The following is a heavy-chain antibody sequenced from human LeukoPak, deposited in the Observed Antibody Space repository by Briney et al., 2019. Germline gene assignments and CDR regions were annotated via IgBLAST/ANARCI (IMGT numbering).Heavy chain of an antibody. CDR2: IYHSGST. Sequence: SQTLSLTCAVSGGSISSGGYSWSWIRQPPGKGLEWIGYIYHSGSTYYNPSLKSRVTMSVDTSKNQFSLKLSSVTAADTAVYYCARDPSSGWYYFDYWGQGTLVTVSS. J-gene: IGHJ4*02. V-gene: IGHV4-30-2*01. D-gene: IGHD6-19*01. CDR1: GGSISSGGYS. CDR3: ARDPSSGWYYFDY.